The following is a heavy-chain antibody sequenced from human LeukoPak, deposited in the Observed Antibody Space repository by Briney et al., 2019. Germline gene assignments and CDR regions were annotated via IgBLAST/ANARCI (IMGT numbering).Heavy chain of an antibody. CDR2: ISGSATNT. J-gene: IGHJ3*02. CDR1: GFTFSSYA. Sequence: PGGSLRLSCAASGFTFSSYAMSWVRQAPGKGLEWVSAISGSATNTYYADSVKGRFTISRDNSKNTLHLQMNSLRAEDTAVYYCAKDWSIAARRAFDIWGRGTMVTVSS. D-gene: IGHD6-6*01. V-gene: IGHV3-23*01. CDR3: AKDWSIAARRAFDI.